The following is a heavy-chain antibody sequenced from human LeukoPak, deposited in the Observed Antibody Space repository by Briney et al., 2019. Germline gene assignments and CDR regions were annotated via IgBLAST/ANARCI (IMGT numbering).Heavy chain of an antibody. V-gene: IGHV4-59*08. J-gene: IGHJ3*02. Sequence: PSETLSLTCTVAGASISSSYWSWIRQPPGKGLEWIGYVYYSGSTSYDPSLRSRVTISVDTSKNQFSLKLSSVTAADTAVYYCARRDYDAFDIWGQGTMVTVSS. CDR3: ARRDYDAFDI. D-gene: IGHD4-17*01. CDR2: VYYSGST. CDR1: GASISSSY.